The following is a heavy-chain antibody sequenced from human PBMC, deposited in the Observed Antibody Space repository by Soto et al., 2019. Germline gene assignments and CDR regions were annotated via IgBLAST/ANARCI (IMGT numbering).Heavy chain of an antibody. J-gene: IGHJ6*02. D-gene: IGHD1-26*01. CDR2: SIDSGGST. CDR3: GKGRSFYYYYGVDV. CDR1: GFTFSSCA. V-gene: IGHV3-23*01. Sequence: EVHLLESGGALVQPGGSLRLSCAASGFTFSSCAMGWVRQAPGKGLEWVSDSIDSGGSTYYADAVKGRFTISRDNSKITLYLQRNSLRVEDTAVYYCGKGRSFYYYYGVDVWGQGTTVTVSS.